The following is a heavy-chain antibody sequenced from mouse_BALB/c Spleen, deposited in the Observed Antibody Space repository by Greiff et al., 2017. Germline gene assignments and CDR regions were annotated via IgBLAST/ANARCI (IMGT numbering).Heavy chain of an antibody. CDR2: ISSGGGST. CDR3: ARGSFYAMDY. Sequence: EVQRVESGGGLVKPGGSLKLSCAASGFAFSSYDMSWVRQTPEKRLEWVAYISSGGGSTYYPDTVKGRFTISRDNAKNTLYLQMSSLKSEDTAMYYCARGSFYAMDYWGQGTSVTVSS. CDR1: GFAFSSYD. V-gene: IGHV5-12-1*01. J-gene: IGHJ4*01.